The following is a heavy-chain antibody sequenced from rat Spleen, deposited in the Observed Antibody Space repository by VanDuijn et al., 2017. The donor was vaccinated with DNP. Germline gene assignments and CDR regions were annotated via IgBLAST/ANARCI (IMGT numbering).Heavy chain of an antibody. V-gene: IGHV5-27*01. CDR1: GFTFSNYG. CDR2: ITNSGGST. J-gene: IGHJ2*01. Sequence: EVQLVESGGGLVQPGRSLKLSCAASGFTFSNYGMAWVRQAPTKGLEWVASITNSGGSTYYRDSVKGRFTISRDNAKSTLYLQMDSLRSEDTATYYCTTGYYWGQGVMVTVSS. CDR3: TTGYY. D-gene: IGHD2-2*01.